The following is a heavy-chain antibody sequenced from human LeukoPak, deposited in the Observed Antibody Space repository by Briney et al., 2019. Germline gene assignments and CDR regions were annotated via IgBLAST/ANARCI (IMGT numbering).Heavy chain of an antibody. CDR1: GGSFSGYY. D-gene: IGHD6-13*01. CDR3: ARFMRRQQLLLNWFDP. V-gene: IGHV4-34*01. J-gene: IGHJ5*02. CDR2: INHSGST. Sequence: SETLSLTCAVYGGSFSGYYWSWIRQPPGKGLEWIGEINHSGSTNYNPSLKSRVTISVDTSKNQFSLKLSSVTAADTAVYYCARFMRRQQLLLNWFDPWGQGTLVTVSS.